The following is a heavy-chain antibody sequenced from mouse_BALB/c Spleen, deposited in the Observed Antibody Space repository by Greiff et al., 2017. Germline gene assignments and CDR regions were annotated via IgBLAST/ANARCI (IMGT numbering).Heavy chain of an antibody. D-gene: IGHD1-2*01. V-gene: IGHV10-1*02. Sequence: EVHLVESGGGLVQPKGSLKLSCAASGFTFNTYAMNWVRQAPGKGLEWVARIRSKSNNYATYYADSVKDRFTISRDDSQSMLYLQMNNLKTEDTAMYYCVGITTAYWYFDVWGAGTTVTVSS. CDR1: GFTFNTYA. CDR3: VGITTAYWYFDV. CDR2: IRSKSNNYAT. J-gene: IGHJ1*01.